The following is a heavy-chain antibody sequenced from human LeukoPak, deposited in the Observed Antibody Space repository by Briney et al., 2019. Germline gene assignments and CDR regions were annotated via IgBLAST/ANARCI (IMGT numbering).Heavy chain of an antibody. CDR2: IGTAGDT. Sequence: GGSLRLSCTGSGFTFADYGMSWVRQAPGKGLEWVSAIGTAGDTYYPGSVKGRFTISRENAKNSLYLQMNSLRAEDTAVYYCARDWTAVASTRFYAFDIWGQGTMVTVSS. V-gene: IGHV3-13*01. J-gene: IGHJ3*02. CDR1: GFTFADYG. D-gene: IGHD6-19*01. CDR3: ARDWTAVASTRFYAFDI.